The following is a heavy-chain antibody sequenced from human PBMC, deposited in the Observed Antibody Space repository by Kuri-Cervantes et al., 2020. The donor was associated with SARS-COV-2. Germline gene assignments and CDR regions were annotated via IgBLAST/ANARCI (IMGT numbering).Heavy chain of an antibody. CDR3: NTDPLGSRSKDV. CDR1: GFSFINAW. V-gene: IGHV3-15*01. Sequence: GESLKISCAASGFSFINAWMSWVRQAPGKGLEWVGRVTGKTDGGTIDYAAPVKGRFTISRDDTKNTLYLQMVSLTTDDTGVYYCNTDPLGSRSKDVWGKGTTVTVSS. J-gene: IGHJ6*04. CDR2: VTGKTDGGTI. D-gene: IGHD6-13*01.